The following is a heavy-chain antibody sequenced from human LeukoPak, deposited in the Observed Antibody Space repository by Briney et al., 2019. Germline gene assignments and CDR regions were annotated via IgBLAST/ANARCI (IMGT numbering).Heavy chain of an antibody. CDR3: TRGRYYDSSGYTFLGY. CDR1: GGSFSGYY. D-gene: IGHD3-22*01. J-gene: IGHJ4*02. CDR2: INHSGST. V-gene: IGHV4-34*01. Sequence: SETPSLTCAVYGGSFSGYYGSWIRQPPGKGLEWIGEINHSGSTNYNPSLKSRVTISVDTSKNQFSLKLSSVTAADTAVYYCTRGRYYDSSGYTFLGYWGQGTLVTVSS.